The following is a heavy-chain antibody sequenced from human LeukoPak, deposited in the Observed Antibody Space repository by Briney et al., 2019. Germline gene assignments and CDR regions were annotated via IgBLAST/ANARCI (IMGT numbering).Heavy chain of an antibody. Sequence: GASVKVSCKASGGTFSSYAIRWVRQAPGQGLEWMGGIIPIFGTANYAQKFQGRVTITADESTSTAYMELSSLRSEDTAVYYCARDGMDYYDSSGYQNYFDYWGQGTLVTVSS. CDR2: IIPIFGTA. V-gene: IGHV1-69*13. D-gene: IGHD3-22*01. CDR3: ARDGMDYYDSSGYQNYFDY. CDR1: GGTFSSYA. J-gene: IGHJ4*02.